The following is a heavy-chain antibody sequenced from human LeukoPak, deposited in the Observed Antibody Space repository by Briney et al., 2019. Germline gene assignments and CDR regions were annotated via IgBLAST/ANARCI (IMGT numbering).Heavy chain of an antibody. Sequence: PGGSLRLSCAASGFTFSSYGMHWVRQAPGKGLEWVAFIRYDGSNEYYADSVKGRFTISRDNSKNTLYLQMNSLRVEDTAVYYCASWATGGKNYYYYMDVWGKGTTVTVSS. V-gene: IGHV3-30*02. J-gene: IGHJ6*03. CDR3: ASWATGGKNYYYYMDV. CDR1: GFTFSSYG. CDR2: IRYDGSNE. D-gene: IGHD3-10*01.